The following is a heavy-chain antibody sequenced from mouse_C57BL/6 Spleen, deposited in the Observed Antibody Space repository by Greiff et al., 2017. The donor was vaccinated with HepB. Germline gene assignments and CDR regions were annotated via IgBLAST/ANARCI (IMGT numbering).Heavy chain of an antibody. Sequence: EVKLVESGPGMVKPSQSLSLTCTVTGYSITSGYDWHWIRHFPGNKLEWMGYISYSGSTNYNPSLKSRISITHDTSKNHFFLKLNSVTTEDTATYYCAREGYYSNPYAMDYWGQGTSVTVSS. J-gene: IGHJ4*01. CDR1: GYSITSGYD. CDR2: ISYSGST. CDR3: AREGYYSNPYAMDY. V-gene: IGHV3-1*01. D-gene: IGHD2-5*01.